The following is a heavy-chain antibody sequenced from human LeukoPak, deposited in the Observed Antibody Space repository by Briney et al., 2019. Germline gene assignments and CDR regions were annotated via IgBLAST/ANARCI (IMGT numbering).Heavy chain of an antibody. V-gene: IGHV3-23*01. CDR2: ISGSGGTT. J-gene: IGHJ4*02. CDR1: GFTFNSHA. D-gene: IGHD6-19*01. Sequence: PGGSLRLSCAASGFTFNSHAITWVRQPPAKGLEWVSAISGSGGTTYYADSVKGRFTISRDNSKNTLYLQLNSLRPEDTAIYYCAKDFEVHSNGCRGYFDYWGQGTLVTVSS. CDR3: AKDFEVHSNGCRGYFDY.